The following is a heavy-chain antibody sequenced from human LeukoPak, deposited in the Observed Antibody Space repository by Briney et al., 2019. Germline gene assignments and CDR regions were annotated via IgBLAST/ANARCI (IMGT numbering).Heavy chain of an antibody. Sequence: VASVKVSCKASGGTFSSYAISWVRQAPGQGLEWMGRIISIFGIANYAQKFQGRVTITADKSTSTAYMELSSLRSEDTAVYYCARDSSGYYGEGNFDYWGQGTLVTVSS. CDR1: GGTFSSYA. CDR3: ARDSSGYYGEGNFDY. J-gene: IGHJ4*02. D-gene: IGHD3-22*01. CDR2: IISIFGIA. V-gene: IGHV1-69*04.